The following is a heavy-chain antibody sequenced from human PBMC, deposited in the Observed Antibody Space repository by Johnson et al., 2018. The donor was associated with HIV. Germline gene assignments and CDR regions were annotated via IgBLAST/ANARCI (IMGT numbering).Heavy chain of an antibody. Sequence: QVQLVESGGGVVQPGTSLRLSCVPSGFTFSSYGMHWVRQAPGKGLEWVATTWFDGTNQYYADSVKGRSTISRDNFKKTVHLQMNSLRAEDTAVYYCAKDGGMTTVVTLAFDIWGQGTMVTVSS. CDR3: AKDGGMTTVVTLAFDI. D-gene: IGHD4-23*01. CDR1: GFTFSSYG. V-gene: IGHV3-33*06. J-gene: IGHJ3*02. CDR2: TWFDGTNQ.